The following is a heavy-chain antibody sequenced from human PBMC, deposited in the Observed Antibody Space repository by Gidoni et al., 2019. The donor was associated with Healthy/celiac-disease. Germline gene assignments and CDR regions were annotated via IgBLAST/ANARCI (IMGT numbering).Heavy chain of an antibody. CDR1: GFTFRRSA. V-gene: IGHV3-23*01. CDR3: AKRPTGYSYGIYYFDY. D-gene: IGHD5-18*01. J-gene: IGHJ4*02. Sequence: EVQLSASGGGLVQPVGSLRLSCAASGFTFRRSAMGWVRQAPGQGLEWVSAISGSGGSTYYADSVKGRFTISRDNSKNTLYLQMNSLRAEDTAVYYCAKRPTGYSYGIYYFDYWGQGTLVTVSS. CDR2: ISGSGGST.